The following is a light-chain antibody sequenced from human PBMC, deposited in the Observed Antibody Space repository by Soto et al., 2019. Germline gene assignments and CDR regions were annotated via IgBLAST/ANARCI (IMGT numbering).Light chain of an antibody. CDR2: DVT. CDR3: TSYTSIFTYV. V-gene: IGLV2-14*01. J-gene: IGLJ1*01. Sequence: QSALTQPASVSGSPGQSITISCTGTSNDVGGYNHVSWYQQHPGKAPKLVIYDVTNRPSGVSDRFSGSKSGNTASLTISGLQAEDDADYYSTSYTSIFTYVFGNGPKVAV. CDR1: SNDVGGYNH.